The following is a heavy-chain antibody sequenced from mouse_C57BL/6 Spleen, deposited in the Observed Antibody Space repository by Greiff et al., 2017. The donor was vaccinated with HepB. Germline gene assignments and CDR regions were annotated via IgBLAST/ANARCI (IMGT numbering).Heavy chain of an antibody. V-gene: IGHV1-52*01. Sequence: QVQLQQPGAELVRPGSSVKLSCKASGYTFTSYWMHWVKQRPIQGLEWIGNIDPSDSETHSNQKFKDKATLTVDKSSSTAYMQLSSLTSEDSAVYYCATPPITGFDYWGQGTTLTVSS. D-gene: IGHD4-1*01. CDR2: IDPSDSET. CDR3: ATPPITGFDY. J-gene: IGHJ2*01. CDR1: GYTFTSYW.